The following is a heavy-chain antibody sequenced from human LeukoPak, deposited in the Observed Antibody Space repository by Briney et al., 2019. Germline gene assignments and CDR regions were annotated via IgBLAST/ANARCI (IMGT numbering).Heavy chain of an antibody. CDR2: ISGASERT. Sequence: GGSLRLSCAASGFSFGNYAMSWVRQAPGKGLEWVSAISGASERTYYADSVKGRFTISRDNSKNTLYLQMNSLRAEDTAVYYCAKSDKLHPRGAFDIWGQGTMVTVSS. J-gene: IGHJ3*02. V-gene: IGHV3-23*01. CDR3: AKSDKLHPRGAFDI. D-gene: IGHD1-1*01. CDR1: GFSFGNYA.